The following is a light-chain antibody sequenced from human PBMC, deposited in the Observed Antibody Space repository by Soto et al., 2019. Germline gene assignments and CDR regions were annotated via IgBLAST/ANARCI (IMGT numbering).Light chain of an antibody. CDR3: QQYDDLPQVT. CDR1: LDIANR. CDR2: DAS. V-gene: IGKV1-33*01. J-gene: IGKJ3*01. Sequence: DIQMTQSPPSLSASVGDRVSMTCQASLDIANRLNWYQQKPGKAPKLLIYDASNLDAGVPSRFSASGSGTDFTFAITNLQPEDIAKYFCQQYDDLPQVTFGPGTKV.